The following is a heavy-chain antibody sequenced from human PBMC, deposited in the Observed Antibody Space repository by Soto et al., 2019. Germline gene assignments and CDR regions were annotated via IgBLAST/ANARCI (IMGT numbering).Heavy chain of an antibody. Sequence: QVQLQESGPGLVKPSQTLSLTCSVSGGAISKDDYYWSWIRPTPGKGLEFLGYECYSGSTNYNSARRSRITLGLDTARNHFSPEMRSATAADTAVYFCARGHCNGGGCYDFWFDSWGQGTLVSVSS. D-gene: IGHD2-15*01. CDR1: GGAISKDDYY. V-gene: IGHV4-30-4*01. CDR2: ECYSGST. CDR3: ARGHCNGGGCYDFWFDS. J-gene: IGHJ5*01.